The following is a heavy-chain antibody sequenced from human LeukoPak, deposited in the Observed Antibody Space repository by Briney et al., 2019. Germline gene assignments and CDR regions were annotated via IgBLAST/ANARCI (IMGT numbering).Heavy chain of an antibody. J-gene: IGHJ4*02. CDR1: GGSISSGSYS. CDR2: IYPRGST. D-gene: IGHD6-13*01. V-gene: IGHV4-30-2*01. CDR3: ARDHGSTNWYYY. Sequence: SETLSLTCAVSGGSISSGSYSWSWIRQPPGKGLEWIGYIYPRGSTYYNPSLKSRVILSLDKSANQFSLRLSSVTAADTAVYYCARDHGSTNWYYYWGQGTLVTVAS.